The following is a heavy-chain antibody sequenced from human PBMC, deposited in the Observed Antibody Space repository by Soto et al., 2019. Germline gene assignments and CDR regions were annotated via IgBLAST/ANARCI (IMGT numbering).Heavy chain of an antibody. Sequence: DVQLVESGGGLVQPGRSLRLSCAASGFTFDDYAMHWVRQAPGKGLEWVSGISWNSGSIGYADSVKGRFTISRDNAKNSLYLQMNSLRAEDTALYYCAKSARLRADYFDYWGQGTLVTVSS. CDR1: GFTFDDYA. V-gene: IGHV3-9*01. CDR3: AKSARLRADYFDY. D-gene: IGHD4-17*01. CDR2: ISWNSGSI. J-gene: IGHJ4*02.